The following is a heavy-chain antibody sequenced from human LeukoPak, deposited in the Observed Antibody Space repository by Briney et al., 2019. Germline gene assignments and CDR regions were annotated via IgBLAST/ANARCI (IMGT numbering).Heavy chain of an antibody. CDR1: GGSISRSSYY. D-gene: IGHD6-13*01. J-gene: IGHJ4*02. V-gene: IGHV4-39*07. CDR3: ASSGYSSSWAPGY. Sequence: SETLSLTCTVSGGSISRSSYYWGWIRQPPGKGLEWIGSIYYSGSTYYNPSLKSRVTISVDTSKNQFSLKLSSVTAADTAVYYCASSGYSSSWAPGYWGQGTLVTVSS. CDR2: IYYSGST.